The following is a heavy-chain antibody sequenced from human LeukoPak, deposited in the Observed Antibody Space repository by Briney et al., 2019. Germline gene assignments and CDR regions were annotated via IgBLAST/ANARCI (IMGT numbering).Heavy chain of an antibody. J-gene: IGHJ2*01. Sequence: ASVKVSCKASGYTFTSYGISWVRQAPGQGLEWMGWISAYNGNTNYAQKFQGRVTMTRDTSISTAYMELSRLRSDDTAVYYCARDGDYYGSGSYYAPRNYWYFDLWGRGTLVTVSS. CDR1: GYTFTSYG. CDR2: ISAYNGNT. CDR3: ARDGDYYGSGSYYAPRNYWYFDL. D-gene: IGHD3-10*01. V-gene: IGHV1-18*01.